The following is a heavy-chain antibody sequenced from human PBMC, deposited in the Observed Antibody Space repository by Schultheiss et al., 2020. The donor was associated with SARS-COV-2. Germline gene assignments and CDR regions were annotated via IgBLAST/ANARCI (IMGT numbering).Heavy chain of an antibody. CDR2: IYHSGST. Sequence: SETLSLTCVVSGGSISSSNWWSWVRQPPGKGLEWIGEIYHSGSTNYNASLKSRVTISVDKSKNQFSLKLSSVTAADTAVYYCARNTGSDWFDPWGQGTPVTVSS. J-gene: IGHJ5*02. V-gene: IGHV4-4*02. CDR1: GGSISSSNW. D-gene: IGHD5-18*01. CDR3: ARNTGSDWFDP.